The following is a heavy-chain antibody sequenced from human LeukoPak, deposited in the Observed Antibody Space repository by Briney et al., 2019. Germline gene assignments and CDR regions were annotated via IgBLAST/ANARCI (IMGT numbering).Heavy chain of an antibody. D-gene: IGHD1-14*01. CDR3: ARGYPLDY. CDR1: GGSISSGGYS. CDR2: IYYSGST. V-gene: IGHV4-31*11. J-gene: IGHJ4*02. Sequence: SQTLSLTCAVSGGSISSGGYSWSWIRQHPGKGLEWIGYIYYSGSTYYNPSLKSRVTISVDTSKNQFSLKLSSVTAADTAVYYCARGYPLDYWGQGTLVTVSS.